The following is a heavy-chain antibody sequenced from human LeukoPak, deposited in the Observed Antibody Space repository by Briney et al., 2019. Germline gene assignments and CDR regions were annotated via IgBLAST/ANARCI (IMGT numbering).Heavy chain of an antibody. CDR2: IYPGDSDT. V-gene: IGHV5-51*01. J-gene: IGHJ3*02. CDR3: ARHKHFDI. Sequence: KVSCKASGYTFTSYGISWVRQMPGKGLEWMGIIYPGDSDTTYSPSFQGQVTISADKSISTAYLQWSSLKASDTAMYYCARHKHFDIWGQGTMVTVSS. CDR1: GYTFTSYG.